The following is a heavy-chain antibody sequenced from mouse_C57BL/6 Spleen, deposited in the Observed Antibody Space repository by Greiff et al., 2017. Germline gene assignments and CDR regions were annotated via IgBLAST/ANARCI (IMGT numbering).Heavy chain of an antibody. CDR1: GYTFTSYW. V-gene: IGHV1-64*01. CDR2: IHPNSGST. D-gene: IGHD3-3*01. Sequence: QVQLQQPGAELVKPGASVKLSCKASGYTFTSYWMHWVKQRPGQGLEWIGMIHPNSGSTNYNEKFKSKATLTVDKSSSTAYMQLSSLTSEDAAVYYCSSEKGTPYAMGYWGQGTSVTVSS. J-gene: IGHJ4*01. CDR3: SSEKGTPYAMGY.